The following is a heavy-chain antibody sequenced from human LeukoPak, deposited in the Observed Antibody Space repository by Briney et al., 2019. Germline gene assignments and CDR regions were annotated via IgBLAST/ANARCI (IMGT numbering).Heavy chain of an antibody. CDR1: GGSISSYY. CDR2: IYTSGRT. CDR3: ARDVHDSSPD. V-gene: IGHV4-4*07. J-gene: IGHJ4*02. D-gene: IGHD3-22*01. Sequence: PSEXLSLTCTVSGGSISSYYWSWVRQPAGKGLEGIGRIYTSGRTNYNAYLTRRGTMSVDTSKNQFSLKLSSVTAADTAVYYCARDVHDSSPDWGQGTLVTVSS.